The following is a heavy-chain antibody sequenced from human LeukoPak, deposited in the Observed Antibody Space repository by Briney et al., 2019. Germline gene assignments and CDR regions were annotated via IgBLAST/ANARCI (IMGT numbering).Heavy chain of an antibody. CDR1: GGTFSTYT. D-gene: IGHD3-22*01. CDR3: ARAQEYHYDSSDYFEFGAFDI. V-gene: IGHV1-69*13. Sequence: VASVKVSCKASGGTFSTYTISWVRPAPGQGLDWIGGIIPIFRTAKYAQKFQGRVTITADESTTTAYMELSSRRSEDTAVYYCARAQEYHYDSSDYFEFGAFDIWGQGTMVTVSS. J-gene: IGHJ3*02. CDR2: IIPIFRTA.